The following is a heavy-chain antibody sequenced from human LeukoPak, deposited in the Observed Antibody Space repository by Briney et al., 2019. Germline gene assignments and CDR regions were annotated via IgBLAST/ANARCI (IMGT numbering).Heavy chain of an antibody. Sequence: GASVKASCKASGYTFTSYYMHWVRQAPGQGLEWMGIINPSGGSTSYAQKFQGRVTMTRDTSTSTVYMELSSLRSEDTAVYYCARGGPTTYSSTDDWFDPWGQGTLVTVSS. CDR1: GYTFTSYY. V-gene: IGHV1-46*01. CDR3: ARGGPTTYSSTDDWFDP. CDR2: INPSGGST. D-gene: IGHD6-13*01. J-gene: IGHJ5*02.